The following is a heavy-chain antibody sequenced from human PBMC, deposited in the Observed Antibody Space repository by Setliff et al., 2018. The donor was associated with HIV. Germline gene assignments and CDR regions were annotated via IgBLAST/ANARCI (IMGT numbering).Heavy chain of an antibody. CDR2: IDCSGSA. CDR3: AREGKTAMVTKYDY. D-gene: IGHD5-18*01. V-gene: IGHV4-31*03. Sequence: PSETLSLTCTVSGRSVNSATYYWSWIRQHPGKGLEWIGYIDCSGSAFYNPSLKSRITISVDTSKNQFSLRMKSVTAADTAMYYCAREGKTAMVTKYDYWGQGTMVTVSS. CDR1: GRSVNSATYY. J-gene: IGHJ4*02.